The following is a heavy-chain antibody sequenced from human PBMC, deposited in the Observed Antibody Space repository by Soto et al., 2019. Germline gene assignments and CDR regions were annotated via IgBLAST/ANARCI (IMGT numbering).Heavy chain of an antibody. CDR3: ARHRDYGGNSVAFDI. Sequence: SETLSLTCAVSGGSISSSNWWNWVRQPPEKGLEWIGEIYHSGSTNYNPSLKSRVTISVDKSKNQFSLKLSSVTAADTAVYYCARHRDYGGNSVAFDIWGQGTMVTVSS. D-gene: IGHD4-17*01. CDR2: IYHSGST. CDR1: GGSISSSNW. J-gene: IGHJ3*02. V-gene: IGHV4-4*02.